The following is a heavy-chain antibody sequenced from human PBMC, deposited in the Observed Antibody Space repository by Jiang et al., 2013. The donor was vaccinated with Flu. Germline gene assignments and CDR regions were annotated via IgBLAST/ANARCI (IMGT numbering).Heavy chain of an antibody. CDR2: ISGSGGST. CDR1: GFTFSSYA. CDR3: ASLNRRVDYGMDV. J-gene: IGHJ6*02. V-gene: IGHV3-23*01. Sequence: QLLESGGGLVQPGGSLRLSCAASGFTFSSYAMSWVRQAPGKGLEWVSAISGSGGSTYYADSVKGRFTISRDNSKNTLYLQMNSLRAEDTAVYYCASLNRRVDYGMDVWGQGTTVTVSS.